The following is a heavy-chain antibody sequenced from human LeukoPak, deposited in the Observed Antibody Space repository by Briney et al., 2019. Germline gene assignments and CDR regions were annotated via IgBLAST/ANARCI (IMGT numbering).Heavy chain of an antibody. CDR1: GFTFSSYA. D-gene: IGHD6-13*01. CDR3: RGDSSTWYTYAFDI. V-gene: IGHV3-30*04. Sequence: PGGSLRLSCAASGFTFSSYAMHWGRQAPGKGLEWVAVISYDGSNTYYADSVKGRFTISRDNSKNTLYLQMNTLRAEDTAVYYCRGDSSTWYTYAFDIWGQGTMVTVSS. CDR2: ISYDGSNT. J-gene: IGHJ3*02.